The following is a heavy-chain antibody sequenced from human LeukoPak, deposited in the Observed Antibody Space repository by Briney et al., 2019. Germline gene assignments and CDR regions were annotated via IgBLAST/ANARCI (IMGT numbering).Heavy chain of an antibody. J-gene: IGHJ4*02. CDR2: ISYDGSNK. CDR1: GGTFSSYA. D-gene: IGHD6-25*01. V-gene: IGHV3-30-3*01. CDR3: ARDRRLTYFDY. Sequence: SCKASGGTFSSYAMHWVRQAPGKGLEWVAVISYDGSNKYYADSVKGRFTISRDNSKNTLYLQMNSLRAEDTAVYYCARDRRLTYFDYWGQGTLVTVSS.